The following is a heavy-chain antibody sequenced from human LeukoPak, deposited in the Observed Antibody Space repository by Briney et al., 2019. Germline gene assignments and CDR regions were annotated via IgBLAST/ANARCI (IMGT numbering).Heavy chain of an antibody. CDR3: ARRAMSAYCGGDCLDAFDI. J-gene: IGHJ3*02. Sequence: SETLSLTCTFSGGSFSPAHWSWIRQPPGKGLEWIGVICDNGNTDYNPSLKSRVTISVDTSKSQFSLKLSSVTAADTAVYYCARRAMSAYCGGDCLDAFDIWGQGTMVTVSS. D-gene: IGHD2-21*02. V-gene: IGHV4-59*12. CDR2: ICDNGNT. CDR1: GGSFSPAH.